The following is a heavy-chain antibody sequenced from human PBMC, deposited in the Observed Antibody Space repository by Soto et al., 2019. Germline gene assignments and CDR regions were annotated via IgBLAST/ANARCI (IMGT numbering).Heavy chain of an antibody. V-gene: IGHV4-34*01. CDR1: GGSFSGYY. CDR2: INHSGST. CDR3: ARGGGSGYDAYYFDY. J-gene: IGHJ4*02. D-gene: IGHD5-12*01. Sequence: QVQLQQWGAGLLKPSETLSLTCAVYGGSFSGYYWSWIRQPPGKGLEWLGEINHSGSTNYNPSLKSRVTISVDTSKNQFSLKLSSVTAADTAVYYCARGGGSGYDAYYFDYWGQGTLVTVSS.